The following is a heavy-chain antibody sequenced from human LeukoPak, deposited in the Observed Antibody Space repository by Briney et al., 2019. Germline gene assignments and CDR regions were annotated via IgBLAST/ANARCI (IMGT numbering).Heavy chain of an antibody. Sequence: GGSLRLSCAASGFTISSYWMHWVRQGPGKGLVWVSRINSDGSSINYADSVKGRFTISRDNAKNTLYLQMNSLRAEDTAVYYCARVPLYSSGWYTLGYWGQGTLVTVSS. J-gene: IGHJ4*02. V-gene: IGHV3-74*01. CDR3: ARVPLYSSGWYTLGY. D-gene: IGHD6-19*01. CDR2: INSDGSSI. CDR1: GFTISSYW.